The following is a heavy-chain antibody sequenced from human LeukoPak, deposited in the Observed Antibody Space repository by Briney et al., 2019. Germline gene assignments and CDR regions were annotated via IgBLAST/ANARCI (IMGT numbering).Heavy chain of an antibody. CDR1: GFTFSSYA. CDR2: TWYDGSNK. Sequence: GGSLRLSCAASGFTFSSYAMHWVRQAPGKGLEWVAVTWYDGSNKYYADSVKGRFTISRDNSKNTLYLQMNSLTAEDTAIYHCARAYGTSWYDYWGQGTLVTVSS. CDR3: ARAYGTSWYDY. J-gene: IGHJ4*02. V-gene: IGHV3-33*08. D-gene: IGHD6-13*01.